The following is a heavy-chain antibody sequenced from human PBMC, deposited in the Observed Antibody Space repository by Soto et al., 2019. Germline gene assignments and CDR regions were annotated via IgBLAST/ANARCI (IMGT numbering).Heavy chain of an antibody. V-gene: IGHV1-18*01. D-gene: IGHD1-1*01. CDR2: ISAHNGNT. Sequence: QVHLVQSGAEVKKPGASVKVSCQGSGYAFTTYGITWVRQAPGQGLEWMGWISAHNGNTNYAQKLQGRVTVTRATSTSTAYMELRSLRYDDTAVYSWARGRYGDYWGQGALVTVSS. J-gene: IGHJ4*02. CDR3: ARGRYGDY. CDR1: GYAFTTYG.